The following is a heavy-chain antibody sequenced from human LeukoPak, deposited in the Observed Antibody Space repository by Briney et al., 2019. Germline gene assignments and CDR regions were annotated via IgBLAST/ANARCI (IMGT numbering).Heavy chain of an antibody. D-gene: IGHD6-13*01. CDR2: IYTSGST. V-gene: IGHV4-4*07. J-gene: IGHJ5*02. CDR1: GGSISSYY. Sequence: SETLSLTCTVSGGSISSYYWSWIRQPAGKGLEWIGRIYTSGSTYYNPSLKSRVTITVDTSKNQFSLKLSSVTAADTAVYYCAREFAFDRIAAAGTEWFDPWGQGTLVTVSS. CDR3: AREFAFDRIAAAGTEWFDP.